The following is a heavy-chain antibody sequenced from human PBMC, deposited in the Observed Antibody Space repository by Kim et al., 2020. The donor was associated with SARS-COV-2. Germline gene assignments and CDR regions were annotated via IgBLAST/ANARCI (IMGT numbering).Heavy chain of an antibody. V-gene: IGHV1-69*13. J-gene: IGHJ4*02. CDR2: IIPIFGTA. Sequence: SVKVSCKASGGTFSSYAISWVRQAPGQGLEWMGGIIPIFGTANYAQKFQGRVTITADESTSTAYMELSSLRSEDTAVYYCAREPYYYDSSGYFDYWGQGTLVTVSS. D-gene: IGHD3-22*01. CDR3: AREPYYYDSSGYFDY. CDR1: GGTFSSYA.